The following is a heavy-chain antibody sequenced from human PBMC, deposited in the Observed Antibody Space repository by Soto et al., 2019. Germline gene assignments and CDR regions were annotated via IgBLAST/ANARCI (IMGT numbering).Heavy chain of an antibody. CDR1: GFTFSSYA. CDR3: AKVDCTNGVCYEGRSFLYYYYGMDV. Sequence: GGSLRLSCAASGFTFSSYAMSWVRQAPGKGLEWVSAISGSGGSTYYADTVKGRFTISRDNSKNTLYLQMNSLRAEDTAVYYCAKVDCTNGVCYEGRSFLYYYYGMDVWGQGTTVTVSS. CDR2: ISGSGGST. V-gene: IGHV3-23*01. J-gene: IGHJ6*02. D-gene: IGHD2-8*01.